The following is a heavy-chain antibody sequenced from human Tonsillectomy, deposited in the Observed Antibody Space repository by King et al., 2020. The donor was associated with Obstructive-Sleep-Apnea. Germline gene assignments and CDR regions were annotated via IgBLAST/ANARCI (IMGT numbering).Heavy chain of an antibody. CDR1: GGSISSYY. V-gene: IGHV4-59*08. CDR3: ARHDSWGSYWYFDL. Sequence: VQLQESGPGLVKPSETLSLTCTVSGGSISSYYWSWIRQPPGKGLEWIGYIYYSGSTNYNPSLKSRVTISVDTSKNQFSLKLSSVTAADTAVYYCARHDSWGSYWYFDLWGRGTLVTVSS. D-gene: IGHD7-27*01. J-gene: IGHJ2*01. CDR2: IYYSGST.